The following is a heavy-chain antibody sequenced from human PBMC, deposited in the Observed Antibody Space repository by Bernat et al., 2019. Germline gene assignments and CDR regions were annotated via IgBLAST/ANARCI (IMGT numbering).Heavy chain of an antibody. V-gene: IGHV1-69*06. CDR1: GGTFSSYA. Sequence: QVQLVQSGAEVKKPGSSVKVSCKASGGTFSSYAISWVRQAPGQGLEWMGGIIPIFGTANYAQKFQGRVTITADKSTSTAYMELSSLGSEDTDVDYCARDGIAAAEEYFQHWGQGTLVTVSS. D-gene: IGHD6-13*01. J-gene: IGHJ1*01. CDR2: IIPIFGTA. CDR3: ARDGIAAAEEYFQH.